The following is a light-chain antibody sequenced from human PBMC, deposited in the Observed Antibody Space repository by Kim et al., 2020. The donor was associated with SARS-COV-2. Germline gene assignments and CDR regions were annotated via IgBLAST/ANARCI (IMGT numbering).Light chain of an antibody. CDR2: DVS. CDR1: SSDVGGYNY. CDR3: SSYTSSSTLLVV. Sequence: ITISCTGTSSDVGGYNYVSWYQQHPGKAPKLMIYDVSNRPSGVSNRFSGSKSGNTASLTISGLQAEDEADYYCSSYTSSSTLLVVFGGGTQLTVL. J-gene: IGLJ2*01. V-gene: IGLV2-14*03.